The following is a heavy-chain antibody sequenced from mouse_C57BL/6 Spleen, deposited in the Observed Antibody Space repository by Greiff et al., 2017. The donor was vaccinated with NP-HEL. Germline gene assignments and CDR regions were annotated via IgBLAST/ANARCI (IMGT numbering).Heavy chain of an antibody. Sequence: VQLQQPGAELVKPGASVKLSCKASGYTFTSYWMQWVKQRPGQGLGWIGEIDPSDSYTNYNQKFKGKATLTVDTSSSTAYMQLSSLTSEDYAVYYCARGGTTVVARDAMDYWGQGTSVTVSS. D-gene: IGHD1-1*01. CDR2: IDPSDSYT. CDR3: ARGGTTVVARDAMDY. J-gene: IGHJ4*01. CDR1: GYTFTSYW. V-gene: IGHV1-50*01.